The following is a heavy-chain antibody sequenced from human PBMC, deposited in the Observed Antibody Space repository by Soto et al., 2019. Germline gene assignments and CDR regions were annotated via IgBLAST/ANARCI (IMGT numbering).Heavy chain of an antibody. D-gene: IGHD3-22*01. V-gene: IGHV3-73*01. CDR3: TPGRVNDDNH. Sequence: EVQLVESGGGLVQPGGSLKLSCAASGFTFSGSVMHWVRQASGKGLEGVGRIRRKANNYAAEYGAAVEGRFTISRDDSKNAAYVQMNSLKTEDTAVYYCTPGRVNDDNHWGQGTLVTVSS. CDR1: GFTFSGSV. CDR2: IRRKANNYAA. J-gene: IGHJ5*02.